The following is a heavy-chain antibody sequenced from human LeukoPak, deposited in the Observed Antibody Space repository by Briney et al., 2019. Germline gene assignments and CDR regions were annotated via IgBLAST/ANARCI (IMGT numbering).Heavy chain of an antibody. D-gene: IGHD1-1*01. CDR2: VRYDGTDK. J-gene: IGHJ4*02. V-gene: IGHV3-30*02. CDR1: GFTFRTNG. CDR3: VRELAY. Sequence: GGSLRLSCVASGFTFRTNGMHWVRQAPGKGLEWVAFVRYDGTDKNYLDSVKGRFTISRDNSKNTLYLQMTSLRAEDTAVYYCVRELAYWGQGALVTVSS.